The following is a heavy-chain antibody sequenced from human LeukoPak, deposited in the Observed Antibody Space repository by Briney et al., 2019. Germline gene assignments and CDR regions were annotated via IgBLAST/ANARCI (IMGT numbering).Heavy chain of an antibody. Sequence: GSVKVSCKASGYTFTGYYMHWVRQAPGQGLEWMGWINPNSGGTNYAQKFQGRVTMTRDTSISTAYMELSRLRSDDTAVYYCARPPAKRYYYDSSGKKNYGMDVWGQGTTVTVSS. CDR1: GYTFTGYY. CDR3: ARPPAKRYYYDSSGKKNYGMDV. D-gene: IGHD3-22*01. J-gene: IGHJ6*02. CDR2: INPNSGGT. V-gene: IGHV1-2*02.